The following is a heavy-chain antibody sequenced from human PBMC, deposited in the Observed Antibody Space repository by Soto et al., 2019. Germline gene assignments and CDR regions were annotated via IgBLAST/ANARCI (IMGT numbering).Heavy chain of an antibody. CDR3: ARHVLAAAGTALDDAFDI. CDR2: IYYSGST. D-gene: IGHD6-13*01. CDR1: GGSIRSYY. Sequence: PSETLSLSCTVSGGSIRSYYRSWIRQTPGKGLEWIGYIYYSGSTNYNPSLKSRVTISVDTSKNQFSLKLSSVTAADTAVYYCARHVLAAAGTALDDAFDIWGQGTMVT. V-gene: IGHV4-59*08. J-gene: IGHJ3*02.